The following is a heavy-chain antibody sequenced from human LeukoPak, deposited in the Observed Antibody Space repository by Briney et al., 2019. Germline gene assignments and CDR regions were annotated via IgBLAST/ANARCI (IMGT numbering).Heavy chain of an antibody. CDR2: ISGSGGST. CDR3: AKGSSGTAMVAYYFDY. CDR1: GFTFSSYA. Sequence: PGGSLRLSCAASGFTFSSYAMSWVRQAPGKGLEWVSAISGSGGSTYYADSVKGGFTISTDNSNTTLYLQIHSLSSEDTAVYYCAKGSSGTAMVAYYFDYWGQGTLVTVSS. D-gene: IGHD5-18*01. V-gene: IGHV3-23*01. J-gene: IGHJ4*02.